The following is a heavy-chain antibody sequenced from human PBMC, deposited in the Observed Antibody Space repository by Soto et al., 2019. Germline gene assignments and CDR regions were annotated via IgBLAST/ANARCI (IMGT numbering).Heavy chain of an antibody. V-gene: IGHV1-18*01. D-gene: IGHD2-2*01. CDR2: ISAYNGNT. J-gene: IGHJ6*02. CDR1: GYTFTSYG. Sequence: GASVKVSCKASGYTFTSYGISWVRPAPGQGLEWMGWISAYNGNTNYAQKLQGRVTMTTDTSTSTAYMALRSLRSDDTAVYYCARDGAHTARQDIVVVPAAHNYYGMDVWGQGTTVTVSS. CDR3: ARDGAHTARQDIVVVPAAHNYYGMDV.